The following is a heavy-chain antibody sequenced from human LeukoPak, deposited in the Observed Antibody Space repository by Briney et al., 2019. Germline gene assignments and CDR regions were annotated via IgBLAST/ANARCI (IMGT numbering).Heavy chain of an antibody. CDR3: ARDHQEPYLGYCGGDCYYAFAI. D-gene: IGHD2-21*02. CDR1: GYTFTGYY. V-gene: IGHV1-2*02. J-gene: IGHJ3*02. CDR2: INPNSGGT. Sequence: ASVKVSCKASGYTFTGYYIHWVRQAPGQGLEWMGWINPNSGGTNYAQKFQGRVTMTRDMSISTAYMEVSRLRSDDTAVFYCARDHQEPYLGYCGGDCYYAFAIWGQGTLVTVSS.